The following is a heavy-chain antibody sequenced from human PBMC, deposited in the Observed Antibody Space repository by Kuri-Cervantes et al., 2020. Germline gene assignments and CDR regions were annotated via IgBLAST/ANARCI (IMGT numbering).Heavy chain of an antibody. J-gene: IGHJ4*02. CDR1: GFTFDDCA. V-gene: IGHV3-9*01. Sequence: GGSLRLSCAASGFTFDDCAMHWVRQAPGKGLEWVAGISWNSGSIGYADSVKGRFAISRDNAKNSLYLQMNSLRAEDTALYYCAKDWAAMVRGCDYWGQGTLVTVSS. D-gene: IGHD5-18*01. CDR3: AKDWAAMVRGCDY. CDR2: ISWNSGSI.